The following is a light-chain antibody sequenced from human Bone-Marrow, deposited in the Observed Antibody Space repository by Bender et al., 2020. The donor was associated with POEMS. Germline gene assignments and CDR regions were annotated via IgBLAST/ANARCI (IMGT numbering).Light chain of an antibody. CDR1: SSDIGYSDH. V-gene: IGLV2-14*03. J-gene: IGLJ3*02. Sequence: QSALTQPPSVSGSPGQSITISCIGASSDIGYSDHVSWYQQRPGKAPELIIYDVTNRPSGVSNRFSGSKSGNTASLTISGLQAEDEAEYYCCSHGGSRNFWVFGGGTKLTVL. CDR3: CSHGGSRNFWV. CDR2: DVT.